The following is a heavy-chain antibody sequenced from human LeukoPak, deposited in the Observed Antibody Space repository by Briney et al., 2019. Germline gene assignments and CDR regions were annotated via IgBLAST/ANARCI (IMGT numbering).Heavy chain of an antibody. D-gene: IGHD2-2*01. J-gene: IGHJ5*02. V-gene: IGHV1-69*13. Sequence: ASVKVSCTASGGTFSSYAISWVRQAHGQGLEWMGGIIPIFGTANYAQKFQGRVTITADESTSTAYMELSSLRSEDTAVYYCARGGRDIVVVPAAMGDWFDPWGQGTLVTVSS. CDR1: GGTFSSYA. CDR3: ARGGRDIVVVPAAMGDWFDP. CDR2: IIPIFGTA.